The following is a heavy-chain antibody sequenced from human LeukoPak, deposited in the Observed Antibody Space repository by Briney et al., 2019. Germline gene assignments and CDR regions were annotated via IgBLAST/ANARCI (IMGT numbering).Heavy chain of an antibody. CDR3: ARAKSYDFWSGNWFDP. D-gene: IGHD3-3*01. CDR1: GYTFTSYG. V-gene: IGHV1-18*01. J-gene: IGHJ5*02. CDR2: ISAYNGNT. Sequence: ASVKVSCKASGYTFTSYGISWVRQAPGQGLEWMGWISAYNGNTNYAQKLQGRVTMTRNTSISTAYMELSSLRSEDTAVYYCARAKSYDFWSGNWFDPWGQGTLVTVSS.